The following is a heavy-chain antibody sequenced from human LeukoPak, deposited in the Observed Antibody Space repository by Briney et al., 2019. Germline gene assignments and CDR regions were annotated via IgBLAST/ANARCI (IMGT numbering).Heavy chain of an antibody. Sequence: SETLSLTCAVYGGSFSGYYWSWIRQPPGKGLEWIGEINHSGSTNYNPSLKSRVTISVDTSKNQFSLKLSSVTAADTAVYYCARGFRYYDILTRTDYYNGMDVWGQGTTVTVSS. V-gene: IGHV4-34*01. CDR2: INHSGST. D-gene: IGHD3-9*01. J-gene: IGHJ6*02. CDR1: GGSFSGYY. CDR3: ARGFRYYDILTRTDYYNGMDV.